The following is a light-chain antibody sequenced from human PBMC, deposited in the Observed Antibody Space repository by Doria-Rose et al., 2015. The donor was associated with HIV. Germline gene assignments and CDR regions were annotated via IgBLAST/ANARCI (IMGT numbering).Light chain of an antibody. V-gene: IGKV3-20*01. CDR1: QRVKSSY. Sequence: EIVVTQSPGTLSLSPGERATLSCRASQRVKSSYLAWYQQKPGQAPRLLIYDASTRATGIPDRFIGSGSGTDFTLTINRLEPEDVAVYYCQQYGTSRGTSGRGTRLEIK. CDR2: DAS. CDR3: QQYGTSRGT. J-gene: IGKJ5*01.